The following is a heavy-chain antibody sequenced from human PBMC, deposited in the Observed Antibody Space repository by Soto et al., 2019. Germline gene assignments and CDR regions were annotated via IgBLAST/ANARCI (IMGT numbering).Heavy chain of an antibody. V-gene: IGHV3-30*01. CDR1: GFSLYSYV. CDR2: ISIDGTRT. CDR3: VRDLGRSDLYP. D-gene: IGHD2-21*02. J-gene: IGHJ5*02. Sequence: QAQLVESGGGVVQPGGSLRLSCVASGFSLYSYVIHWVRQTPGKGLQWVAVISIDGTRTYYAESVKGRFTVSRDNSKNTQYLQMYGLKIEETAIYYCVRDLGRSDLYPWGQGTLVTVS.